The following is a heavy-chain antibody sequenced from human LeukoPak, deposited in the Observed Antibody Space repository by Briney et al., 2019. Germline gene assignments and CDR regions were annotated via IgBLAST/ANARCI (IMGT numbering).Heavy chain of an antibody. D-gene: IGHD3-22*01. Sequence: SETLSLTCTFFGVSISSYYWSWIRQPAGKGLEWIGRIYTSGSTNYNPSLKSRVTMSVDTSKNQFSLKLSSVTAADTAVYYCAREGPHGSGYLNYWGQGTLVTVSS. V-gene: IGHV4-4*07. J-gene: IGHJ4*02. CDR1: GVSISSYY. CDR3: AREGPHGSGYLNY. CDR2: IYTSGST.